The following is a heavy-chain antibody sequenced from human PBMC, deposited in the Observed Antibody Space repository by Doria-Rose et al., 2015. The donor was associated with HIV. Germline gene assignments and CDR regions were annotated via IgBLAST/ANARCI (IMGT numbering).Heavy chain of an antibody. J-gene: IGHJ4*02. CDR3: ARDWRYSSSPKGIDY. D-gene: IGHD6-13*01. V-gene: IGHV1-46*01. CDR2: INPSGGST. Sequence: LQESGAEVKKSGASVKVSCKASGYTFTSYYIHWVRQAPGQGLEWMGIINPSGGSTNYAHKFQGRVTMTRDTSTSTVYMELSSLRSEDTAAYYCARDWRYSSSPKGIDYWGQGTLVTVSS. CDR1: GYTFTSYY.